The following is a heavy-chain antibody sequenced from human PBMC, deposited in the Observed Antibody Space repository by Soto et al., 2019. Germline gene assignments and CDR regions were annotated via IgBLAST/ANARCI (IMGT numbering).Heavy chain of an antibody. CDR2: IKSKTDGGTT. CDR1: RFTFSNSW. CDR3: PTDHASNSVTDHYFYGTAV. D-gene: IGHD4-4*01. V-gene: IGHV3-15*07. J-gene: IGHJ6*01. Sequence: GGSLRLSCAAARFTFSNSWINWGRQAPGKGLEWVGRIKSKTDGGTTDYAAPVKGRFTISRDDSKNTLYLQMNSLKTEDTAVYYCPTDHASNSVTDHYFYGTAVCG.